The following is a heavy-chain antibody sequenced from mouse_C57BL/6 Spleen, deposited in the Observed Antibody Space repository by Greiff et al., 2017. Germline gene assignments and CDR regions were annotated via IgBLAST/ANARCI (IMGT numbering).Heavy chain of an antibody. J-gene: IGHJ4*01. CDR1: GYAFSSYW. Sequence: QVQLKQSGAELVKPGASVKISCKASGYAFSSYWMNWVKQRPGKGLEWIGQIYPGDGDTNYNGKFKGKATLTADKSSSTAYMQLSSLTSEDSAVYFCARSNSSGYFYAMGYWGKGTSVTVSS. CDR2: IYPGDGDT. D-gene: IGHD3-2*02. V-gene: IGHV1-80*01. CDR3: ARSNSSGYFYAMGY.